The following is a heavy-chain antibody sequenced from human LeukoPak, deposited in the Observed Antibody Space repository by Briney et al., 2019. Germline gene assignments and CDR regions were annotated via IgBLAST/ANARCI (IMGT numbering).Heavy chain of an antibody. Sequence: PGESLILSCAASGFQFDSYAMNWVRQAPGNGPDSITFNSGDEPKKLYADFMKGRLTISRDNTKNTLCLQMNSLRAEDTAIYYCAKCSSGYGNDALDIWGQGTMVTVSS. J-gene: IGHJ3*02. CDR2: NSGDEPKK. CDR3: AKCSSGYGNDALDI. CDR1: GFQFDSYA. V-gene: IGHV3-23*01. D-gene: IGHD3-16*01.